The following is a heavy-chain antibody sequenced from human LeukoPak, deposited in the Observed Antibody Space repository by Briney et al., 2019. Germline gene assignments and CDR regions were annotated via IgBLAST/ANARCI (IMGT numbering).Heavy chain of an antibody. J-gene: IGHJ4*02. D-gene: IGHD5-18*01. CDR1: GASISSYY. CDR2: IYTSGST. Sequence: SETLSLTCTVSGASISSYYWNWLRQPAGKGLEWIGRIYTSGSTNYNPSLKSRVTMSVDTSKNQFSLKLSSVTAADTAVYYCARDRGYSYGPYYFDYWGQGTLVTVSS. CDR3: ARDRGYSYGPYYFDY. V-gene: IGHV4-4*07.